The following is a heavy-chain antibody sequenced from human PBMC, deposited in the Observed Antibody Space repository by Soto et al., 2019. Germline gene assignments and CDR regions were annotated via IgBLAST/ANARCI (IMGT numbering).Heavy chain of an antibody. CDR3: AHSSSDS. CDR1: GFSRSNSGVG. CDR2: LYWDVDK. V-gene: IGHV2-5*02. J-gene: IGHJ4*02. Sequence: QITFKESGPTLVQPTQTLTLTCTFSGFSRSNSGVGVGWIRHPPGKALEWLALLYWDVDKRYSPSLKRRLTSTNDPSTNPEVVTTTYLDTFDTETDYWAHSSSDSWGQGNLVTVSS.